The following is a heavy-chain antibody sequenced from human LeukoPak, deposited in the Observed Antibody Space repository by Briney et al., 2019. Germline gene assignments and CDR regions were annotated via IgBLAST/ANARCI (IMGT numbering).Heavy chain of an antibody. V-gene: IGHV3-9*01. Sequence: GRSLRLSCAASGFTFDDYAMHWVRQAPGKGLEWVSGISWNSGSIGYADSVKGRFTISRDNAKNSLYLQMNSLRAEDAALYYCAKDAGVVPAKAFDYWGQGTLVTVSS. CDR1: GFTFDDYA. J-gene: IGHJ4*02. D-gene: IGHD2-2*01. CDR2: ISWNSGSI. CDR3: AKDAGVVPAKAFDY.